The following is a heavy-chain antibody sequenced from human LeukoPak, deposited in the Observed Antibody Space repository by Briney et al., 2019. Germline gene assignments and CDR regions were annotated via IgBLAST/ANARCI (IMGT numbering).Heavy chain of an antibody. J-gene: IGHJ4*02. V-gene: IGHV3-23*01. CDR3: ARDGLLWFGESTTD. Sequence: QPGGSLRLSCVASGFTFSSYGMSWVRQAPGKGLEWVSAISGSGGSTCYADSVKGRFTISRDNSKNTLYLQMNSLRAEDTAVYYCARDGLLWFGESTTDWGQGTLVTVSS. CDR1: GFTFSSYG. CDR2: ISGSGGST. D-gene: IGHD3-10*01.